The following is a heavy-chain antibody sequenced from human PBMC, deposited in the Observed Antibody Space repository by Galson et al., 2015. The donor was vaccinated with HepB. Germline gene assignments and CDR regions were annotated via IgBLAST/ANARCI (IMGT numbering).Heavy chain of an antibody. Sequence: SLRLSCAASGFTFSSYSMNWVRQAPGKGLEWVSSISSSSSYIYYADSVKGRFTISRDNAKNSLYLQMNSLRAEDTAVYYCARGRDIVDELDYWGQGTLVTVSS. D-gene: IGHD5-12*01. CDR2: ISSSSSYI. J-gene: IGHJ4*02. V-gene: IGHV3-21*01. CDR1: GFTFSSYS. CDR3: ARGRDIVDELDY.